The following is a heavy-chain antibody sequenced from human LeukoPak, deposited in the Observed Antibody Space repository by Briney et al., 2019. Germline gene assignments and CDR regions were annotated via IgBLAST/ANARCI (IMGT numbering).Heavy chain of an antibody. CDR3: AKDRVGYFDY. J-gene: IGHJ4*02. CDR1: GFTFSSYG. V-gene: IGHV3-30*02. D-gene: IGHD2-2*01. CDR2: IRYDGSNK. Sequence: GGSLRLSCAASGFTFSSYGMHWVRQAPGKGLEWVAFIRYDGSNKYYADSVKGRFTISRDNSKNTLYQQMNSLRAEDTAVYYCAKDRVGYFDYWGQGTLVTVSS.